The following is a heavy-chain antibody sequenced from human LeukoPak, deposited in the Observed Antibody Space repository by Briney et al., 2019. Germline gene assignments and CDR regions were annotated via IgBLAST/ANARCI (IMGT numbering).Heavy chain of an antibody. CDR2: ISSSGSTI. J-gene: IGHJ6*04. CDR3: AELGITMIGGV. V-gene: IGHV3-48*03. D-gene: IGHD3-10*02. CDR1: GFTFSRYE. Sequence: GWALRLSCAACGFTFSRYEMNLVRQAPGTGLEWVSYISSSGSTIYYADSVKGRFTISRDNAKNSLYLQMNSLRAEDTAVYYCAELGITMIGGVWGKGTTVTISS.